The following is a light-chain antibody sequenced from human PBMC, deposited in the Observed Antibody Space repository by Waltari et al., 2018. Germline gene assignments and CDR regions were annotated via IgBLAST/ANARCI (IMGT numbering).Light chain of an antibody. CDR3: QNHERLPAT. CDR2: EAS. Sequence: EIMLTQSPGTLSLSPGERATLSCRASQSIGRYLVWYQQKPGQAPSLLMYEASRRATGIPDRFSGSGSGTDFSLTISRLEPEDFAVYYCQNHERLPATFGQGTKLEIK. CDR1: QSIGRY. J-gene: IGKJ1*01. V-gene: IGKV3-20*01.